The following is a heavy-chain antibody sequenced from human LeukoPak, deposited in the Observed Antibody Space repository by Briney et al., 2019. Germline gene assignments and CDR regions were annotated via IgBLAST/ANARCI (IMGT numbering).Heavy chain of an antibody. CDR2: VSYDGSNK. CDR1: GVIFNNFA. V-gene: IGHV3-30-3*01. D-gene: IGHD4-23*01. Sequence: TGGSLRLSCAASGVIFNNFAFHWVRQAPGKGLEWVAAVSYDGSNKYYADSVRGRLTISRDNSKNTLYLQMNSLRAVDTAVYYCARRGDGYGGMTARYFQHWGQGTLVTVSS. J-gene: IGHJ1*01. CDR3: ARRGDGYGGMTARYFQH.